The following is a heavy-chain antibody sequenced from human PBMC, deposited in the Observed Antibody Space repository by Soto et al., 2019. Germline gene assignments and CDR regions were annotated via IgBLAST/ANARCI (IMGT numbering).Heavy chain of an antibody. V-gene: IGHV3-21*01. J-gene: IGHJ5*02. CDR3: ARDDLGGGDSNWFDP. CDR2: ISSSSSYI. Sequence: VGSLRLSCAASGFTFSSYSMNWVRQAPGKGLEWVSSISSSSSYIYYADSVKGRFTISRDNAKNSLYLQMNSLRAEDTAVYYCARDDLGGGDSNWFDPWGQGTLVTVSS. D-gene: IGHD2-21*02. CDR1: GFTFSSYS.